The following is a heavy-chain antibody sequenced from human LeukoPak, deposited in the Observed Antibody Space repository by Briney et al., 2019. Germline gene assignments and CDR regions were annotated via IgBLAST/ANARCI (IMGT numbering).Heavy chain of an antibody. J-gene: IGHJ4*02. CDR1: GGSISSSTW. V-gene: IGHV4-4*02. D-gene: IGHD2-21*02. Sequence: SETLSLTCAVSGGSISSSTWWSWVRQPPGKGLEWIGNIYHSGSTYYNPSLKSRVTISIDTSKNQFSLKLRSVMAADTAVYYCARAYCVGDCTVLHIYFDNWGQGTLVTVSS. CDR3: ARAYCVGDCTVLHIYFDN. CDR2: IYHSGST.